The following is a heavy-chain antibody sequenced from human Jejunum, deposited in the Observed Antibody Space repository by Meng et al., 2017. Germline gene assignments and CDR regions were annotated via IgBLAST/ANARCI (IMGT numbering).Heavy chain of an antibody. D-gene: IGHD6-19*01. J-gene: IGHJ4*02. CDR1: GDSIISSSYF. V-gene: IGHV4-39*07. Sequence: GSLRLSCTVSGDSIISSSYFWAWIRQPPGKGLEWIGSIYNSGTSYYNPSLKSRATISVDTSKNQFSLKVNSVTAADTAVYCCARELIRRSGWHDYWGQGTLVTVSS. CDR2: IYNSGTS. CDR3: ARELIRRSGWHDY.